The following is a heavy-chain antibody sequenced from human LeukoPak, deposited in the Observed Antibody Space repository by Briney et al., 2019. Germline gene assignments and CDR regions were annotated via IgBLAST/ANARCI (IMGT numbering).Heavy chain of an antibody. Sequence: GGSLRLSCAASGFTFSDYYMSWIRQAPGKGLEWVANIKQDGSEKYYVDSVKGRFTISRDNAKNSLYLQMNSLRAEDTAVYYCATDRGDPLRYFDWLSDPSDYWGQGTLVTVSS. V-gene: IGHV3-7*01. D-gene: IGHD3-9*01. J-gene: IGHJ4*02. CDR3: ATDRGDPLRYFDWLSDPSDY. CDR1: GFTFSDYY. CDR2: IKQDGSEK.